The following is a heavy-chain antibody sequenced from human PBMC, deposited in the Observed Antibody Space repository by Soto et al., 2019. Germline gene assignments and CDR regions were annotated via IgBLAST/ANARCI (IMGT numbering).Heavy chain of an antibody. Sequence: QLQLQESGPGLVKPSETLSLTCTVSGGSISSSSYYWGWIRQPPGKGLEWIGSIYYSGSTYYNPSLKSRVTISVDTSKNQFSLKLSSVTAADTAVYYCARQPRGVGASHFDYWGQGTLVTVSS. CDR3: ARQPRGVGASHFDY. V-gene: IGHV4-39*01. CDR2: IYYSGST. CDR1: GGSISSSSYY. J-gene: IGHJ4*02. D-gene: IGHD1-26*01.